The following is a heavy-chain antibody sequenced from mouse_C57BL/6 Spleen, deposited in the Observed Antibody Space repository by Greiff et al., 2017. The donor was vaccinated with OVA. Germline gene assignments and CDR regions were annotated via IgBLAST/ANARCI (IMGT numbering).Heavy chain of an antibody. D-gene: IGHD4-1*01. CDR2: INPSSGYT. CDR3: ARWRWDDYAMDY. CDR1: GYTFTSYW. V-gene: IGHV1-7*01. J-gene: IGHJ4*01. Sequence: QVHVKQSGAELAKPGASVKLSCKASGYTFTSYWMHWVKQRPGQGLEWIGYINPSSGYTKYNQKFKDKATLTADKSSSTAYMQLSSLTYEDSAVYYCARWRWDDYAMDYWGQGTSVTVSS.